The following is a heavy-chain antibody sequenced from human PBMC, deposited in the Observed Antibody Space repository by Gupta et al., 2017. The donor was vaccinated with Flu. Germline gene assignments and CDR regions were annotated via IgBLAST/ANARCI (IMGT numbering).Heavy chain of an antibody. J-gene: IGHJ4*02. CDR3: IPHPTNHDDSRGYPAN. V-gene: IGHV3-15*01. CDR1: GFSFTNAW. Sequence: EVQVVASGGGLVKPGGSLRVSCTASGFSFTNAWMSWVRQAPGKGLEWVGRIRSTSDGGIRDAAAPGQGRFTVSRDDLKNTRYLQMNVLNIEDTAIYYCIPHPTNHDDSRGYPANWGLGTLVSVSS. CDR2: IRSTSDGGIR. D-gene: IGHD3-22*01.